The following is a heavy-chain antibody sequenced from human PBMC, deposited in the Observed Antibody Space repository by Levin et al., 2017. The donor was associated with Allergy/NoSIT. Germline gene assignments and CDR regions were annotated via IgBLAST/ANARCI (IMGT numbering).Heavy chain of an antibody. V-gene: IGHV4-31*03. CDR3: ARVCGSQTIFGVVIPRNYFDY. Sequence: SQTLSLTCTVSGGSISSGGYYWRWIRQHPGKGLEWIGYIYYSGSTYYNPSLKSRVTISVDTSKNQFSLKLSSVTAADTAVYYCARVCGSQTIFGVVIPRNYFDYWGQGTLVTVPS. J-gene: IGHJ4*02. CDR1: GGSISSGGYY. CDR2: IYYSGST. D-gene: IGHD3-3*01.